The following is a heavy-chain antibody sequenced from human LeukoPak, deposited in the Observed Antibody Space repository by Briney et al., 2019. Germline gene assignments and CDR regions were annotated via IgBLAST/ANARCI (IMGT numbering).Heavy chain of an antibody. J-gene: IGHJ4*02. CDR1: GGSISSSTYY. CDR2: IYYSGST. Sequence: SETLSLTCTVSGGSISSSTYYWGWIRQPPGKGLEWIGSIYYSGSTYYSPSLKSRVTISVDTSKNQFSLKLSSVTAADTAVYYCARHWGVGATYFDYWGQGTLVTVSS. V-gene: IGHV4-39*01. D-gene: IGHD1-26*01. CDR3: ARHWGVGATYFDY.